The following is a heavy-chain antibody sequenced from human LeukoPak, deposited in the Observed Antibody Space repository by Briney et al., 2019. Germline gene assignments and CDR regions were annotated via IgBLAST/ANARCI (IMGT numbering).Heavy chain of an antibody. CDR3: AREAQYCSGGSCYGGYFQH. V-gene: IGHV4-34*01. Sequence: SETLSLTCAVYGGSFSGYYWSWIRQSPGKGLEWIGEINHSEATDYNPSFKSRVTISVDTSKNQFSLKLSSVTAADTAVYYCAREAQYCSGGSCYGGYFQHWGQGTLVTVFS. J-gene: IGHJ1*01. CDR2: INHSEAT. CDR1: GGSFSGYY. D-gene: IGHD2-15*01.